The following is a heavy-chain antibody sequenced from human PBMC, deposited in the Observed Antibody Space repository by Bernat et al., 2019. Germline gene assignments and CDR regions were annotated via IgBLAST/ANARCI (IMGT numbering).Heavy chain of an antibody. J-gene: IGHJ4*02. CDR1: GFTFSSYA. V-gene: IGHV3-30-3*01. CDR2: ISYDGSNK. CDR3: ARDSGYSSGWQNFDY. D-gene: IGHD6-19*01. Sequence: QVQLVESGGGVVQPGRSLRLSCAASGFTFSSYAMHWVRQAPGKGLEWVAVISYDGSNKYYADSVKGRFTISRDNSKNTLYLQMNSLRAEDTAVYYCARDSGYSSGWQNFDYWGQGTLVTVSS.